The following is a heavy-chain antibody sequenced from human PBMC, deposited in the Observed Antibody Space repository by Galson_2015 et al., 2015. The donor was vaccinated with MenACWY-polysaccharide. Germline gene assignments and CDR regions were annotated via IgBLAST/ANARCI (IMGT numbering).Heavy chain of an antibody. J-gene: IGHJ5*02. Sequence: SVKVSCKASGYMFTGYYMHWVRQAPGQGLEWMGWINPNSGATKYAQKFQGRVTMTRDTSISTAYMELSRLRSDDTAVYYCARDPMRAVFSREGNWFDPWGQGTLVTASS. CDR1: GYMFTGYY. CDR2: INPNSGAT. V-gene: IGHV1-2*02. CDR3: ARDPMRAVFSREGNWFDP. D-gene: IGHD3-22*01.